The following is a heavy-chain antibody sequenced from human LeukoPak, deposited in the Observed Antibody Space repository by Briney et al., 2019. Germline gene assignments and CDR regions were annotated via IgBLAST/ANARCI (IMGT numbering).Heavy chain of an antibody. CDR1: GFTFNSYE. CDR3: ARDATTEPGTVYMDV. D-gene: IGHD6-13*01. V-gene: IGHV3-48*03. CDR2: ISSSGSSI. Sequence: GGSLRLSCAASGFTFNSYEMNWVRQAPGKGLEWVSFISSSGSSIYYADSVKGRFTISRDNAKNSLYLQMNSLRAEDTALYFCARDATTEPGTVYMDVWGKGTTVTISS. J-gene: IGHJ6*03.